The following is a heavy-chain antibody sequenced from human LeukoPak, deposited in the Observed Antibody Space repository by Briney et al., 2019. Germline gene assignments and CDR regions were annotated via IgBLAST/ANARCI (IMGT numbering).Heavy chain of an antibody. D-gene: IGHD2-8*02. CDR3: AKPFCAGGRCQYYFDC. V-gene: IGHV3-9*01. CDR2: TNWNSGTI. Sequence: GRSLRLSCAASGFTFDDYSMQWVRQAPGKGLEWVSGTNWNSGTIGYADSVKGRFTISRDNSKNSLYLQMNSLRSEDSALYYCAKPFCAGGRCQYYFDCWGQGTLVTVSS. CDR1: GFTFDDYS. J-gene: IGHJ4*02.